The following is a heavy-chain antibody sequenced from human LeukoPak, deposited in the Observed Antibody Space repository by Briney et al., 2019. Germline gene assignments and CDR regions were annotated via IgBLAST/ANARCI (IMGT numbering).Heavy chain of an antibody. V-gene: IGHV4-59*01. J-gene: IGHJ6*03. CDR1: GGSISSYY. Sequence: PSETLSLTCTVSGGSISSYYWSWIRQPPGKGLEWIGYIYYSGSTNYNPSLKSRVTISVDTSKNHFSLKLSSVTAADTAVYYCAGDKSYYGSGSYSNYMDVWGKGTTVTISS. D-gene: IGHD3-10*01. CDR3: AGDKSYYGSGSYSNYMDV. CDR2: IYYSGST.